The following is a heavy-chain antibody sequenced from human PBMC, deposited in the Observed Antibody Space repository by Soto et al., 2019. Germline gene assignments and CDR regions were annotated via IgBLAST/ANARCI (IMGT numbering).Heavy chain of an antibody. CDR2: ISASGGRT. CDR3: AKDLEVRSDRFEA. Sequence: GGSLRLSCAASGFTFSSYAMSWVRQAPGKGLEWVSGISASGGRTYYADSAKGRFTISRDNSNNTLYLQMSSLRAEDTAVYYCAKDLEVRSDRFEAWGQGALVTVYS. J-gene: IGHJ5*02. CDR1: GFTFSSYA. D-gene: IGHD3-22*01. V-gene: IGHV3-23*01.